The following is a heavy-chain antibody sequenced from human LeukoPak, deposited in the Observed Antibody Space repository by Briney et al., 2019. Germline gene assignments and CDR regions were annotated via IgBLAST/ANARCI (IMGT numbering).Heavy chain of an antibody. CDR2: ISSAGGTI. CDR1: GFTFSNAW. J-gene: IGHJ4*02. Sequence: GGSLRLSCAASGFTFSNAWMSWVRQAPGKGLEWVSYISSAGGTIFYADSVKGRFIISRDNAKNSLFLQMNSLRAEDTALYYCARDLGSSASYWGQGTLVTVSS. CDR3: ARDLGSSASY. D-gene: IGHD6-6*01. V-gene: IGHV3-48*01.